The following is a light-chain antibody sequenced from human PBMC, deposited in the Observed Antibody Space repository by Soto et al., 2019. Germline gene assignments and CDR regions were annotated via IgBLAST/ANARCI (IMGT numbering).Light chain of an antibody. Sequence: DIVMTQSPDSLAVSLGERATINCKSSQSVLYRSNNKNYLAWYQQKPGQPPKLLIYWASTRESGVPDRFSGSGSGTDFTLTISSLQAEDVAVYYCQQYFSTPPVWTFGQGTKVEIK. V-gene: IGKV4-1*01. CDR2: WAS. CDR3: QQYFSTPPVWT. CDR1: QSVLYRSNNKNY. J-gene: IGKJ1*01.